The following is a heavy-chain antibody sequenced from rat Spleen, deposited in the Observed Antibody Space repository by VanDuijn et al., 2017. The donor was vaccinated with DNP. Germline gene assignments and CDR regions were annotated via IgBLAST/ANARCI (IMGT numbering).Heavy chain of an antibody. CDR2: ITTSGDST. CDR3: ARSLRVDYFDY. J-gene: IGHJ2*01. Sequence: EVQLVESGGGLVQPGGSMKLSCAASGFTFSSFPMAWVRQAATKGLEWVASITTSGDSTSSPDSVKGRVTISRDNAKSTLYLQMNSLRSEDTATYYCARSLRVDYFDYWGQGVMVTVSS. D-gene: IGHD1-11*01. V-gene: IGHV5-46*01. CDR1: GFTFSSFP.